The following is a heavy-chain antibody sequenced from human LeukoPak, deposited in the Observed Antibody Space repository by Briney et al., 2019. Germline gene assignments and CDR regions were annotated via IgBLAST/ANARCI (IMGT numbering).Heavy chain of an antibody. J-gene: IGHJ4*02. D-gene: IGHD1-26*01. V-gene: IGHV3-49*04. Sequence: GGSLRLSCTASGFTFGDYGMSWVRQAPGKGLEWVGFIQSRTYGGTTQYAASVKGRFTISRDDSKSIAYLQMNSLKTEDTAVYYCARGRGVGATALDYWGQGTLVTVSS. CDR1: GFTFGDYG. CDR2: IQSRTYGGTT. CDR3: ARGRGVGATALDY.